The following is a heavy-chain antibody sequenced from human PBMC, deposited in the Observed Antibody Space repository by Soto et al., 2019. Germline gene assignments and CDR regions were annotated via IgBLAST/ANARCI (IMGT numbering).Heavy chain of an antibody. CDR3: ARDSTLDY. Sequence: SXKVSCKASGYIXTSYYMNWVRQAPGQGLEWMGIINPSGGGTSYAQKFQARVTMTRDTSTSTVYMEMSSLISEDTAVYYCARDSTLDYWGQGTLGTVSS. J-gene: IGHJ4*02. CDR2: INPSGGGT. V-gene: IGHV1-46*01. CDR1: GYIXTSYY.